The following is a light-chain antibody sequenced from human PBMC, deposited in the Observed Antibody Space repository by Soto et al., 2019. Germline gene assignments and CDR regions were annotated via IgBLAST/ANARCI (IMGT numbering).Light chain of an antibody. Sequence: EIVLTQSPATLSLAPGERATLSCRASPSVTNYLAWYQQKPGQPPRLLIYGAFNRAAGIPARFSGSVSGTDFTLTISSLEPEDSAAYYCQQRNTWPPVTFGQGTRLEIK. CDR3: QQRNTWPPVT. J-gene: IGKJ5*01. V-gene: IGKV3-11*01. CDR1: PSVTNY. CDR2: GAF.